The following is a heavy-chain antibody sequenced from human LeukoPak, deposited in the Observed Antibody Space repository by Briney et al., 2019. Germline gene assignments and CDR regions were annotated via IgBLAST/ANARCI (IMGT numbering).Heavy chain of an antibody. CDR2: IKQDGSEK. J-gene: IGHJ6*02. CDR1: GFTFSSYW. CDR3: ARGSSYGHPRYYYYGMDV. Sequence: GGSLRLSCAASGFTFSSYWMSWVRQAPGKGLEWVANIKQDGSEKYYVDSVKGRFTISRDNAKNSLYLQMNSPRAEDTAVYYCARGSSYGHPRYYYYGMDVWGQGTTVTVSS. D-gene: IGHD4-17*01. V-gene: IGHV3-7*03.